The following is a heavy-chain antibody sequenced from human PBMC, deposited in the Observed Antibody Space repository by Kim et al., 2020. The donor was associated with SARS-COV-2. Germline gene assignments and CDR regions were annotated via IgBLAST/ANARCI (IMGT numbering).Heavy chain of an antibody. CDR3: AKGGYCSSTSCRNNWFDP. V-gene: IGHV3-9*01. CDR2: ISWNSGSI. J-gene: IGHJ5*02. D-gene: IGHD2-2*01. Sequence: GGSLRLSCAASGFTFDDYAMHWVRQAPGKGLEWVSGISWNSGSIGYADSVKGRFTISRDNAKNSLYLQMNSLRAEDTALYYCAKGGYCSSTSCRNNWFDPWGQGTLVTLSS. CDR1: GFTFDDYA.